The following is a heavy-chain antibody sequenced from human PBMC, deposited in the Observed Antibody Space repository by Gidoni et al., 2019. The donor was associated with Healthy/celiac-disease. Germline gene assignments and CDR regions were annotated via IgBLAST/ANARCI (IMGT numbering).Heavy chain of an antibody. Sequence: EVQLLESGGGVVQPGGSLRLSCAASGLTFSSYAMSGVRQAPGKGLEWVSAIRGSGGSTYYADSVKGRFTISRDNSKNTLYLQMNSLRAEDPAVYYCANSDRGANDAFDIWGQGTMVTVSS. CDR1: GLTFSSYA. CDR3: ANSDRGANDAFDI. CDR2: IRGSGGST. J-gene: IGHJ3*02. D-gene: IGHD3-10*01. V-gene: IGHV3-23*01.